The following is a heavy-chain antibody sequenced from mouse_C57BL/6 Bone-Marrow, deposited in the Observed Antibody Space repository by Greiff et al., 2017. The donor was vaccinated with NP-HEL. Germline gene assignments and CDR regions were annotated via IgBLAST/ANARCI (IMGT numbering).Heavy chain of an antibody. CDR2: IYPGDGDT. J-gene: IGHJ4*01. Sequence: QVQLQQSGPELVKPGASVKISCKASGYAFSSSWMNWVKQRPGKGLEWIGRIYPGDGDTNYNGKFKGKATLTADHSSSTAYLQLSSLTSEDSAVYFCARWGIYSAMYDGGQGTSVTVSS. CDR1: GYAFSSSW. CDR3: ARWGIYSAMYD. V-gene: IGHV1-82*01.